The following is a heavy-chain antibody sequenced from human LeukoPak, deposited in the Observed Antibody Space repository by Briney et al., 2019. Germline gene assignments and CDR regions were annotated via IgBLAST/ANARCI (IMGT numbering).Heavy chain of an antibody. J-gene: IGHJ6*02. CDR1: GFTFSDYY. CDR2: ISSSGSTI. V-gene: IGHV3-11*01. CDR3: ARDRPDYGDYYYYGMDV. D-gene: IGHD4-17*01. Sequence: GGSLRLSCAASGFTFSDYYMSWIRQAPGKGLEWVSYISSSGSTIYYADSVKGRFTISRDNAKNSLYLQMNSLRAEDTAVYYCARDRPDYGDYYYYGMDVWCQGTTVTVSS.